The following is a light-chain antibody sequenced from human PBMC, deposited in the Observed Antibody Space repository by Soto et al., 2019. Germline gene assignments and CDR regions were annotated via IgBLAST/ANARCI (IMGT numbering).Light chain of an antibody. Sequence: QSVLTQPPSASGSPGQSVTISCTGTSSDVGGYNYVSWYQQHPGKAPKLMIYDVSKRPSGVPERFSGSKSGNTAALTVSGLQADDEADYYCSSYAGTHIVFGTGTKVTVL. CDR2: DVS. V-gene: IGLV2-8*01. J-gene: IGLJ1*01. CDR3: SSYAGTHIV. CDR1: SSDVGGYNY.